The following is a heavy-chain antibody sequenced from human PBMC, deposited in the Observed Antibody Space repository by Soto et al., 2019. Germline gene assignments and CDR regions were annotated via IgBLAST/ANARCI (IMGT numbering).Heavy chain of an antibody. V-gene: IGHV4-39*01. CDR1: GGSISSSSYY. Sequence: QLQLQESGPGLVKPSETLSLTCTVSGGSISSSSYYWGXXCQPXGXGLEWIGSIYYSGSTYYNPSLKSRVTISVDKSKXXXSXKLSSXTAXDXXXXXXXXXXGLAXISYYFDYWGQGTLVTVSS. CDR3: XXXXGLAXISYYFDY. D-gene: IGHD6-6*01. CDR2: IYYSGST. J-gene: IGHJ4*02.